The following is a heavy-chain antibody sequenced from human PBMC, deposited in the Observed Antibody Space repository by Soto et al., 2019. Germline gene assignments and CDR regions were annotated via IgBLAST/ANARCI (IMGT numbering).Heavy chain of an antibody. CDR2: INSDGSSK. J-gene: IGHJ3*02. V-gene: IGHV3-74*01. CDR1: GFTFSSYW. CDR3: ARDQQLGTNDAFDI. D-gene: IGHD6-6*01. Sequence: EVQLVESGGGLVQPGGSLRLSCAASGFTFSSYWMHWVRQAPGKGLVWVSRINSDGSSKSYADSVKGRFTISRHNAKNTLYLQMNSLRAEDTAVYYCARDQQLGTNDAFDIWGQGTMVTVSS.